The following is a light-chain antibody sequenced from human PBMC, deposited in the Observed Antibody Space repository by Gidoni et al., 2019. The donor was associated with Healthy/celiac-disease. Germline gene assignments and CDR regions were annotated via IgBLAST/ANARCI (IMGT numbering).Light chain of an antibody. V-gene: IGKV1-33*01. CDR2: DAS. Sequence: DIQMTQSPSSLSASVGDRVTITCQASQDISNYLNWYQQKPGKAPKLLIYDASNLETGAPSRFSGSGSGTDFTFTISSLQPEDIATYYCQQYDNLPLCSFGQGTKLEIK. CDR3: QQYDNLPLCS. J-gene: IGKJ2*04. CDR1: QDISNY.